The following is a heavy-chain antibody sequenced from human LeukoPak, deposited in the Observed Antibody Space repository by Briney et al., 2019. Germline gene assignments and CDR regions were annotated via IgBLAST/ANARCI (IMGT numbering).Heavy chain of an antibody. V-gene: IGHV3-74*01. CDR2: INSAGSST. Sequence: GGSLRLSCAASGFTFSRYWMHWVRQAPGKGLVWISRINSAGSSTNYADSVKGRFTISRDNTKHALFLQMNSLRTEDTAVYYCAGDLAAGGIDYWGQGTLVTVSS. CDR1: GFTFSRYW. CDR3: AGDLAAGGIDY. J-gene: IGHJ4*02.